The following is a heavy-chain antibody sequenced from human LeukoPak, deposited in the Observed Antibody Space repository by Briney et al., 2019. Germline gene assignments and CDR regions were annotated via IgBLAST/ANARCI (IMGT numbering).Heavy chain of an antibody. CDR3: ARVGRSSSWYEAFDI. Sequence: ASVKVSCKASGGTFSSYAISWVRQAPGQGLEWMGRIIPILGIANYAQKFQGRVTITTDESTSTAYMELSSLRSEDTAVYYCARVGRSSSWYEAFDIWGQGTMVTVSS. CDR1: GGTFSSYA. V-gene: IGHV1-69*04. D-gene: IGHD6-13*01. CDR2: IIPILGIA. J-gene: IGHJ3*02.